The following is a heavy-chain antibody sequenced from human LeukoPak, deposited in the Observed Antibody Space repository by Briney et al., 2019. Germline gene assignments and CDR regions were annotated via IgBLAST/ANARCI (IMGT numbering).Heavy chain of an antibody. CDR3: ARQLYGSDH. D-gene: IGHD4-17*01. V-gene: IGHV4-34*01. Sequence: SETLSLTCGVSGVSFSTYYWSWIRRSPEKGLEWIGEVNHSGYTNYNPSLKSRVTTSVDTSKNQFSLKLSSVTAADTAVYYCARQLYGSDHWGQGTLVTVSS. J-gene: IGHJ4*02. CDR1: GVSFSTYY. CDR2: VNHSGYT.